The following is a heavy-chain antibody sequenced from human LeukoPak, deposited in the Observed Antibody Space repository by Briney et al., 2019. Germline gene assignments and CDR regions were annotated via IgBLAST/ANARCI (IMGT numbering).Heavy chain of an antibody. Sequence: PSETLSLTCAVYGGSFSGYYWSWIRQPPGKGLEWIGEINHSGSTNYNPSLKSRVTISVDTSKSQFSLKLSSVTAADTAVYYCARITSGYDFDYWGQGTLVTVSS. CDR3: ARITSGYDFDY. V-gene: IGHV4-34*01. J-gene: IGHJ4*02. D-gene: IGHD5-12*01. CDR2: INHSGST. CDR1: GGSFSGYY.